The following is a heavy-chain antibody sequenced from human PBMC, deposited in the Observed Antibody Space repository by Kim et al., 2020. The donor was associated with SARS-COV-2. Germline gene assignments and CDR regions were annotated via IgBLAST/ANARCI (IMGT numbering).Heavy chain of an antibody. CDR3: ARDRPDSNISGRYYLDY. CDR1: GVSISTYY. V-gene: IGHV4-4*07. Sequence: SETLSLTCTVSGVSISTYYWSWLRQPAGKGLEWIGHLHVSGTTNYNPSLKSRVTISADTAKSQFSLRLNSVTAADMGVYYCARDRPDSNISGRYYLDYWG. D-gene: IGHD3-10*01. J-gene: IGHJ4*01. CDR2: LHVSGTT.